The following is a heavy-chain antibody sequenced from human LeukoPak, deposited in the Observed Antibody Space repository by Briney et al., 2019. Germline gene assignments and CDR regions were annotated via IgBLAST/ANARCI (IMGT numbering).Heavy chain of an antibody. CDR1: GFTFTSSA. CDR3: AADVGPGYYYYYYGMDV. D-gene: IGHD1-14*01. Sequence: SVTVSCKASGFTFTSSAMQWVRQARGQRLEWIGWIVVGSGNTNYAQKFQERVTITRDMSTSTAYMELSSLRSEDTAVYYCAADVGPGYYYYYYGMDVWGQGTTVTVSS. J-gene: IGHJ6*02. V-gene: IGHV1-58*02. CDR2: IVVGSGNT.